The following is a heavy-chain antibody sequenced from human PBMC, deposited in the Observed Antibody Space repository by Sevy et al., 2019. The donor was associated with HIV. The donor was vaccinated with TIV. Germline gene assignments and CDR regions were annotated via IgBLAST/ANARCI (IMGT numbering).Heavy chain of an antibody. CDR1: GFNFNIYS. CDR3: AREGCTRPHDY. D-gene: IGHD2-8*01. V-gene: IGHV3-23*01. J-gene: IGHJ4*02. CDR2: LSFGCGKI. Sequence: GGSLRLSCAVSGFNFNIYSMSWVRQAPGKGLEWVSTLSFGCGKINYADSVKGRFIISRDDSKNTLYLQMNSLRAEDTAVYFCAREGCTRPHDYRGQGTLVTVS.